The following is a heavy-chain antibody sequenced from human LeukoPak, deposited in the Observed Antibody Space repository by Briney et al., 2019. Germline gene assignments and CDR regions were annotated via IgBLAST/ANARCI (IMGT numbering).Heavy chain of an antibody. V-gene: IGHV4-34*01. CDR2: INHSGST. Sequence: SETLSLTCAVYGGSFSGYYWSWIRQPPGKGLEWIGEINHSGSTNYNPSLKSRVTISVDTSKNQFSLKLSSVTAADTAVYYCARFPGADFDYRGQGTLVTVSS. J-gene: IGHJ4*02. CDR1: GGSFSGYY. CDR3: ARFPGADFDY.